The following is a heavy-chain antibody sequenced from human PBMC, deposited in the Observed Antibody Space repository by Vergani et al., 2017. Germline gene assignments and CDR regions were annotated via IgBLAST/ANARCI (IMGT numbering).Heavy chain of an antibody. J-gene: IGHJ4*02. V-gene: IGHV3-33*01. Sequence: QVQLVESGGGVVQPGRSLRLSCAASGFTFSSYGLHWVRQAPGKGLEWVAVIWYDGSNKYYADSVKGRFTIARDNSKNTLYLKMNSLKAKDTALCYCSRSRIAAAGVFHYWGQGTLVTVSS. CDR2: IWYDGSNK. CDR1: GFTFSSYG. CDR3: SRSRIAAAGVFHY. D-gene: IGHD6-13*01.